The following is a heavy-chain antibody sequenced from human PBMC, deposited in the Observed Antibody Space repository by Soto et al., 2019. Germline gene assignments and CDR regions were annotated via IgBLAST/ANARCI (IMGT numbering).Heavy chain of an antibody. CDR1: GFTFSSYA. CDR2: ISYDGSNK. J-gene: IGHJ4*02. CDR3: ARPYLSGSGWYPGDY. Sequence: QPGGSLRLSCAASGFTFSSYAMHWVRQAPGKGLEWVAVISYDGSNKYYADSVKGRFTISRDNSKNTLYLQMNSLRAEDTAVYYCARPYLSGSGWYPGDYWGQGTLVTVSS. D-gene: IGHD6-19*01. V-gene: IGHV3-30-3*01.